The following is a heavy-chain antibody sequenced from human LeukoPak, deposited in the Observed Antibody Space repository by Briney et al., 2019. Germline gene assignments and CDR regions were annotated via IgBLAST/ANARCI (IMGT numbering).Heavy chain of an antibody. D-gene: IGHD3-10*01. V-gene: IGHV4-38-2*02. CDR2: IYHSGST. J-gene: IGHJ5*02. CDR3: ARGLGPGNWFDP. Sequence: SETLSLTRTVSGYSISSGYYWGWIRQPPGQGLEWIGSIYHSGSTFYNPSLKSRVTISVDTSKNQFSLKLSSVTAADTAMFYCARGLGPGNWFDPWGQGTLVTVSS. CDR1: GYSISSGYY.